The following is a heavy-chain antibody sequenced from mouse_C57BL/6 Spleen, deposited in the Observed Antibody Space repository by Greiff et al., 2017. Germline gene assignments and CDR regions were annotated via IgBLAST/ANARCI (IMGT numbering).Heavy chain of an antibody. CDR3: TSGNYDYDGFDY. Sequence: EVNVVESGEGLVKPGGSLKLSCAASGFTFSSYAMSWVRQTPEKRLEWVAYISSGGDYIYYADTVKGRFTISRDNARNTLYLQMSSLKSEDTAMYYCTSGNYDYDGFDYWGQGTTLTVSS. CDR2: ISSGGDYI. V-gene: IGHV5-9-1*02. CDR1: GFTFSSYA. J-gene: IGHJ2*01. D-gene: IGHD2-4*01.